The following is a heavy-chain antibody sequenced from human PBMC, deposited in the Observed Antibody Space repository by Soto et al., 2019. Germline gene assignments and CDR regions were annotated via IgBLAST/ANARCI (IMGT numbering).Heavy chain of an antibody. Sequence: ASVKVSCKASGGSFTTSAISWVRQAPGQGLEWMGGIVPILGPEKYAPKFQGRVTISADASTNTFYMELGSLRSEDTAVYYCARGIEYSTGWHYFDYWGQGTLVTVSS. CDR3: ARGIEYSTGWHYFDY. CDR1: GGSFTTSA. D-gene: IGHD6-19*01. V-gene: IGHV1-69*13. J-gene: IGHJ4*02. CDR2: IVPILGPE.